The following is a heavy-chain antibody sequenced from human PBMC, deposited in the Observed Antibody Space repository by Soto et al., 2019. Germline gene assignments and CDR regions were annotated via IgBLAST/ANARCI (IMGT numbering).Heavy chain of an antibody. J-gene: IGHJ1*01. V-gene: IGHV3-66*01. Sequence: EVQLVESGGGLVQPGGSLRLSCAASGFTVSSNYMSWVRQAPGKGLEWVSVIYSGGSTYYADSVKGRVTISRDNSKNTLYLQMNSMRAEDTAVYYCARDGYDSSGYYPEYFQPLGQGTLVTVSS. CDR2: IYSGGST. D-gene: IGHD3-22*01. CDR3: ARDGYDSSGYYPEYFQP. CDR1: GFTVSSNY.